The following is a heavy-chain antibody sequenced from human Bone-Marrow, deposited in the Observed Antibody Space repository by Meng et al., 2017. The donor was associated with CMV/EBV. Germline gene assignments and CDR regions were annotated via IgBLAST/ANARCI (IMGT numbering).Heavy chain of an antibody. CDR1: GGSISSSSYY. V-gene: IGHV4-39*01. J-gene: IGHJ4*02. CDR3: ARLRWELLGFDY. Sequence: GSLRLSCTVSGGSISSSSYYWGWIRQPPGKGLEWIGSIYYSGSTYYNPSLKSRVTISVDTSKNQFSLKLSSVTAADTAVYYCARLRWELLGFDYWGQGTRVTVSS. D-gene: IGHD1-26*01. CDR2: IYYSGST.